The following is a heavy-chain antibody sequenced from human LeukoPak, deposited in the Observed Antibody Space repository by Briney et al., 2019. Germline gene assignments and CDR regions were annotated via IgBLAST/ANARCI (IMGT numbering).Heavy chain of an antibody. CDR3: ARVSESEWSFDL. D-gene: IGHD1-14*01. J-gene: IGHJ2*01. CDR1: GFTFSTYG. CDR2: ISGSAATT. V-gene: IGHV3-23*01. Sequence: PGGTLRLSCAASGFTFSTYGMTWVRQAPGKGLEWVSAISGSAATTFYADSVKGRFTISRDNSKNTLYLQMNSLRAEDTAVYYCARVSESEWSFDLWGRGTLVTVSS.